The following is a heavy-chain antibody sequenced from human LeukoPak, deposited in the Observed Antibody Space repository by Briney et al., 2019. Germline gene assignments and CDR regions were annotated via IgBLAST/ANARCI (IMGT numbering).Heavy chain of an antibody. Sequence: SVKVSCTASGGTFTNYAINWVRQAPGQGLEWMGRIIPILDVTNYAQKFQGRVTITADQSTSTACMELSSLRSEDTAVYYCARGGGVDILTGFQYWGQGTLVTVSS. CDR2: IIPILDVT. CDR1: GGTFTNYA. V-gene: IGHV1-69*04. D-gene: IGHD3-9*01. J-gene: IGHJ4*02. CDR3: ARGGGVDILTGFQY.